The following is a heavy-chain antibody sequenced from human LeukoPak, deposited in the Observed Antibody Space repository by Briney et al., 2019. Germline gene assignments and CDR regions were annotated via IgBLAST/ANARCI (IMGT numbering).Heavy chain of an antibody. CDR3: AKDRLGAMMYFDF. CDR1: GFTFSSYI. V-gene: IGHV3-23*01. J-gene: IGHJ4*02. Sequence: PGGSLRLSCAASGFTFSSYIMHWVRQAPGKGLEWVSAISGSGGSTYYADSVKGRVTISRDNSKNTLYLQVNSLRVEDTAVYYCAKDRLGAMMYFDFWGQGTLVTVSS. CDR2: ISGSGGST. D-gene: IGHD1-26*01.